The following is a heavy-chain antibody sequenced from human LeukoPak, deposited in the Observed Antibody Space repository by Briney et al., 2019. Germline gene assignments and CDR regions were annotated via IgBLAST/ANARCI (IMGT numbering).Heavy chain of an antibody. CDR3: AKAMTSSTYYFDS. Sequence: AGSLRLSCTASGFTFRSYAMNWVPPAPGKGLEWVSVISLNDGSTYYADSVRGRFTISRDNSKNTLFLQMNGLRAEDAAIYYCAKAMTSSTYYFDSWGQGTLVTVSS. CDR1: GFTFRSYA. V-gene: IGHV3-23*01. CDR2: ISLNDGST. J-gene: IGHJ4*02. D-gene: IGHD3-9*01.